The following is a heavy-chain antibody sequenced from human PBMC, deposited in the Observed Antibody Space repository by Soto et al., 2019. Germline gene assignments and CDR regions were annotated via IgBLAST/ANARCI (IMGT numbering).Heavy chain of an antibody. J-gene: IGHJ3*02. Sequence: PSETLSLTCTVSGGSISSSTYYWVWIRQPPGKGLEWIGTIYYSRSTYFNPSLKSRVTISVDTSKNQFSLKLSSVTAADTAVYYCARSLGFCISTSRYPDAFDIWGQGTMVTVSS. CDR3: ARSLGFCISTSRYPDAFDI. V-gene: IGHV4-39*01. D-gene: IGHD2-2*01. CDR1: GGSISSSTYY. CDR2: IYYSRST.